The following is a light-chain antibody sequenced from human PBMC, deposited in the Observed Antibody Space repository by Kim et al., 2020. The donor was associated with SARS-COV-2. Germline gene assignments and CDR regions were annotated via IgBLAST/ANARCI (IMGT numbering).Light chain of an antibody. CDR2: ECT. V-gene: IGKV1-5*01. CDR3: QQYNSYSPA. J-gene: IGKJ1*01. Sequence: AKCTTNCRDNQSISSWLAWDQQKSGKAPKHRNHECTSLESGVPSRFSGSGSGTEFTLTISSLQPDDFATYYCQQYNSYSPAFGQGTKVDIK. CDR1: QSISSW.